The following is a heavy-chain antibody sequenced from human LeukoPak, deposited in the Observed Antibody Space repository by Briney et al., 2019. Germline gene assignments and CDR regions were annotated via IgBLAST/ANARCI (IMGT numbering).Heavy chain of an antibody. CDR3: ARGRVGATTGFDY. J-gene: IGHJ4*02. Sequence: GGSLRLSCAASGFTFSSYSMNWVRQAPGKGLEWVSSISCSSNYIYYADSVKGRFTISRDNAKNSLYLQMNSLRAEDTAVYYCARGRVGATTGFDYWGQGTLVTVSP. CDR2: ISCSSNYI. D-gene: IGHD1-26*01. V-gene: IGHV3-21*01. CDR1: GFTFSSYS.